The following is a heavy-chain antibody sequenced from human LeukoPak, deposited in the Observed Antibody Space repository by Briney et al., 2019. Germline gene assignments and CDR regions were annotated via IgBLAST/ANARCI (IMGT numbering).Heavy chain of an antibody. Sequence: SVKVSCKASGGTFSSYAISWVRQAPGQGLEWMGGIIPIFGTANYAQKFQGRVTITADKSTSTAYMELSSLRSEDTAVYYCARNSYDILTGYSDWGQGTLVTVSS. CDR1: GGTFSSYA. CDR2: IIPIFGTA. D-gene: IGHD3-9*01. CDR3: ARNSYDILTGYSD. V-gene: IGHV1-69*06. J-gene: IGHJ4*02.